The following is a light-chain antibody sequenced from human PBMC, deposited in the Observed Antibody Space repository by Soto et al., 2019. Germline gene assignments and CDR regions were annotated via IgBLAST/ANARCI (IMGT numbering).Light chain of an antibody. J-gene: IGLJ1*01. CDR1: SSDVGGYNY. CDR2: DVT. CDR3: TSYTSSSTRV. V-gene: IGLV2-14*03. Sequence: QSVLTQPASVSGSPAQSITISRTGTSSDVGGYNYVSWYQRHPGKAPKLMIYDVTCRPSGVSNRFSGSKSGNTASLTISGLQAEDEADYYCTSYTSSSTRVFGTGTKVTV.